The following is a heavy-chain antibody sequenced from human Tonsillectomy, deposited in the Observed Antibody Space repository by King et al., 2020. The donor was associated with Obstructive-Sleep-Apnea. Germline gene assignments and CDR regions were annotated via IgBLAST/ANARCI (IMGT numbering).Heavy chain of an antibody. J-gene: IGHJ4*02. Sequence: QVQLQESGPGLVKPSQTLSLTCTVSGGSISSGVYYWSCIRQHPGKGLEWIGSIYYSGSTYYNPSLKSRITISLDTSKNQFSLKLSSVTAADTAVYYCARENYYGSGGFDYWGQGTLVTVSS. CDR1: GGSISSGVYY. D-gene: IGHD3-10*01. CDR2: IYYSGST. CDR3: ARENYYGSGGFDY. V-gene: IGHV4-31*03.